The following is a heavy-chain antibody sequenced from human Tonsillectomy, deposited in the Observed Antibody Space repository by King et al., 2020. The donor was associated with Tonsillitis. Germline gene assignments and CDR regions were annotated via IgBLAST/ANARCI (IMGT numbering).Heavy chain of an antibody. V-gene: IGHV6-1*01. CDR3: ARDNSRAVDRRYYYDGMDV. J-gene: IGHJ6*02. CDR1: GDSVSSNSAA. Sequence: QVQLQQSGPGLVKPSQTLSLTCAISGDSVSSNSAAWNWIRQSPSRCLEWLGRTYYRSNMHNDYAVSAKSRIIINPDTSKNQFAPQMHSVTPEDTAVYYCARDNSRAVDRRYYYDGMDVWGQGTTVTVSS. CDR2: TYYRSNMHN. D-gene: IGHD3-10*01.